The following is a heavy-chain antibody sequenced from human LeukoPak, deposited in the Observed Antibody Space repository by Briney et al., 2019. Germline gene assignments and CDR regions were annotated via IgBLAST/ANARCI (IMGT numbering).Heavy chain of an antibody. Sequence: PGGSLRLSCAASGFIFSSYGMSWVRQAPGKGLEWVSGISGRGGATYSADSVKGRLTISRDNSKNTLYLHMNSLRAEDTAIYYCAKSQSLLSLGGPFDSWGQGTLVTLSS. J-gene: IGHJ4*02. V-gene: IGHV3-23*01. CDR3: AKSQSLLSLGGPFDS. D-gene: IGHD3-16*01. CDR2: ISGRGGAT. CDR1: GFIFSSYG.